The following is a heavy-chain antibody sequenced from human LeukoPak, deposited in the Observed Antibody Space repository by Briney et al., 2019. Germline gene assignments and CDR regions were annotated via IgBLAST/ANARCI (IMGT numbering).Heavy chain of an antibody. D-gene: IGHD1-26*01. Sequence: GGSLRLSCAASGFTFSNYGMHWVRQAPGKGLEWVAVISYDGSNKYYADSVKGRFTISRDNSKNTLYLQMNSLRAEDTAVYYCAKERGWELLGGPYYFDYWGQGTLVTVSS. J-gene: IGHJ4*02. CDR3: AKERGWELLGGPYYFDY. CDR1: GFTFSNYG. CDR2: ISYDGSNK. V-gene: IGHV3-30*18.